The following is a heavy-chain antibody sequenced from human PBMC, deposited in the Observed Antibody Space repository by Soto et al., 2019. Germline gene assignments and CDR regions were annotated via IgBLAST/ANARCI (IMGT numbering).Heavy chain of an antibody. J-gene: IGHJ6*02. Sequence: GGSLRLSCAASGFTFDDYAMHWVRQAPGKGLEWVSGISWNSGSIGYADSVKGRFTISRDNAKNSLYLQMNSLRAEDTALYYCAKERLRPPGIAARPYYYYGMDVWGQGTTVTVSS. D-gene: IGHD6-6*01. V-gene: IGHV3-9*01. CDR1: GFTFDDYA. CDR3: AKERLRPPGIAARPYYYYGMDV. CDR2: ISWNSGSI.